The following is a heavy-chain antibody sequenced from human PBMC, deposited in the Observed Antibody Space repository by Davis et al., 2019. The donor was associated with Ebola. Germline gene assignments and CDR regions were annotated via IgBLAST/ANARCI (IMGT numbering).Heavy chain of an antibody. D-gene: IGHD5/OR15-5a*01. CDR1: GFTFSRYD. J-gene: IGHJ3*02. CDR3: VRARFGSVVFDM. Sequence: GESLKISCAASGFTFSRYDMHWVRQLTGKGLEWVSAIGKAGDTYYKDSVKGRFTISRENGKNSLYLQMNSLRDDDSAVYYCVRARFGSVVFDMWGQGTVVIVSS. V-gene: IGHV3-13*01. CDR2: IGKAGDT.